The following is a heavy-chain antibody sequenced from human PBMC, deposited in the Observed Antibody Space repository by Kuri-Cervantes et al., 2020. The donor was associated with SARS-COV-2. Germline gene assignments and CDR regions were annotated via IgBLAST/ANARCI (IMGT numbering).Heavy chain of an antibody. J-gene: IGHJ3*02. CDR3: ARDHVGVDAFDI. Sequence: ASVKVSCKASGYTFTSYYMHWVRQAPGQGLEWMGRINPNSGGTNYAQKFQGRVTMTRYTSISTAYMELSRLRSDDTAVYYRARDHVGVDAFDIWGQGTMVTDSS. CDR1: GYTFTSYY. D-gene: IGHD3-16*01. V-gene: IGHV1-2*06. CDR2: INPNSGGT.